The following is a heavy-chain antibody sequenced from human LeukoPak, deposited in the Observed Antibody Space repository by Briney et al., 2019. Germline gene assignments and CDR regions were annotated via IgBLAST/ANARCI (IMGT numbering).Heavy chain of an antibody. V-gene: IGHV1-8*01. Sequence: GASVKVSCKASGYTFTSYDINWVRQATGQGLEWMGWMNPNSGNTGYAQKFQGRVTMTRNTSISTAYMELRSLRSDDTAVYYCAREVISLVTINHYYYYGMDVWGQGTTVTVSS. J-gene: IGHJ6*02. CDR3: AREVISLVTINHYYYYGMDV. D-gene: IGHD3-22*01. CDR1: GYTFTSYD. CDR2: MNPNSGNT.